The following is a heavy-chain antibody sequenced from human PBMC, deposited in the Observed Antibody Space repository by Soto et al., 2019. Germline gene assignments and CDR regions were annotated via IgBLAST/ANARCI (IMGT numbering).Heavy chain of an antibody. CDR1: GGSISSSSYY. CDR3: ACIFSGGYGYGFYYYGMDV. CDR2: IYYSGST. J-gene: IGHJ6*02. Sequence: QMQLQESGPGLVKPSETLSLTCTVSGGSISSSSYYWGWIRQPPGKGLEWIGSIYYSGSTYYNPSLKGRVTISGDTSKNQFSLKLSSVTAADTAVYYCACIFSGGYGYGFYYYGMDVWGQGTTVTVSS. D-gene: IGHD5-18*01. V-gene: IGHV4-39*01.